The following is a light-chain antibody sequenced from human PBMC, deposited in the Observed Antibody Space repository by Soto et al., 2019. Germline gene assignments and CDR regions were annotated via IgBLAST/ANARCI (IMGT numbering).Light chain of an antibody. J-gene: IGKJ1*01. CDR1: QGIGNA. V-gene: IGKV1-6*01. Sequence: IQMTQSPSSLSASVGDRVTISCRASQGIGNALGWYQQEAGKPPKVLIYGDSNLQSGVPPRFSGSGSGTDFTLAISSLQPEDSATDYCLQDINYPWTFGQGTKVDIK. CDR2: GDS. CDR3: LQDINYPWT.